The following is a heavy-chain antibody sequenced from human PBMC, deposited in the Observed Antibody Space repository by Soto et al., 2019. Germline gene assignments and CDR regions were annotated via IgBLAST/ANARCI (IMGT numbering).Heavy chain of an antibody. CDR2: INHSGST. Sequence: QVQLQQWGAGLLKPSETLSLTCAVYGGSFSGYYWSWIRQPPGKGLEWIGEINHSGSTNYNPSLKSRVTISVDTSKNQFSLKLSSVTAADTAVYYCARGHHRYCSSTSCYTRFDYWGQGTLVTVSS. J-gene: IGHJ4*02. D-gene: IGHD2-2*02. CDR1: GGSFSGYY. CDR3: ARGHHRYCSSTSCYTRFDY. V-gene: IGHV4-34*01.